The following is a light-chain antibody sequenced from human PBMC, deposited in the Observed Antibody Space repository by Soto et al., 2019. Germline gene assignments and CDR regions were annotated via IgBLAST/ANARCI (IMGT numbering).Light chain of an antibody. CDR3: QQRSNWPPWT. CDR1: QSVSRY. Sequence: EIVLTQSPAPLSFSPGGRATLSRRASQSVSRYLAWYQQKPGQAPRLLIYDASNRASGIPARISGSGSGTDFTLTISSLEPEDFAVYYCQQRSNWPPWTFGQGTKVDIK. J-gene: IGKJ1*01. CDR2: DAS. V-gene: IGKV3-11*01.